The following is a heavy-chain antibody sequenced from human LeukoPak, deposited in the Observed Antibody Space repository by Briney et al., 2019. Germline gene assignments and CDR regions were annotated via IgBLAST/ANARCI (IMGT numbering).Heavy chain of an antibody. V-gene: IGHV3-48*03. CDR3: AKDPVVTPIYYFDY. CDR2: ISSSGSTI. Sequence: AGGSLRLSCAASGFTFSSYEMNWVRQAPGKGLEWVSYISSSGSTIYYADSVKGRFTISRDNAKNSLYLQMNSLRAEDTALYYCAKDPVVTPIYYFDYWGQGTLVTVSS. J-gene: IGHJ4*02. D-gene: IGHD4-23*01. CDR1: GFTFSSYE.